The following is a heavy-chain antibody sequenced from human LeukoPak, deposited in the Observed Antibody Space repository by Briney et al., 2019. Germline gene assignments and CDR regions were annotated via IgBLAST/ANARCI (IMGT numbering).Heavy chain of an antibody. CDR1: GFTFRNYW. D-gene: IGHD6-19*01. Sequence: PGGSLRLSCAASGFTFRNYWMSWVRQAPGKGLEWVANIKEDGSEKYYVDSVKGRFTISRDNAKNSPYLQMNSLRAEDTAVYYCARGRGSSGWRVDYWGQGTLVTVSS. CDR3: ARGRGSSGWRVDY. J-gene: IGHJ4*02. CDR2: IKEDGSEK. V-gene: IGHV3-7*04.